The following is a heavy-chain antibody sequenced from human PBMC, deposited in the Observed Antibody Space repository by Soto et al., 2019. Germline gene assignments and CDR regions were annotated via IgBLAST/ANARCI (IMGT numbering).Heavy chain of an antibody. D-gene: IGHD3-10*01. J-gene: IGHJ5*02. Sequence: PSETLSLTCAVYGESLNYFYRSWIRQAPGKGLEWIGEIYDGGSTNYNPSVKSRVTISAARSSNQFSLKLTSVTAADTAVYYCARVWFEGSRFDPWGQGTLVTVSS. CDR1: GESLNYFY. V-gene: IGHV4-34*01. CDR2: IYDGGST. CDR3: ARVWFEGSRFDP.